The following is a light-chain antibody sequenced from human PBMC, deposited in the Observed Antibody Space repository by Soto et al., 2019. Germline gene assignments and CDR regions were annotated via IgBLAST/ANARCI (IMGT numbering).Light chain of an antibody. CDR1: SSNIGSNY. CDR2: DNV. J-gene: IGLJ2*01. V-gene: IGLV1-51*01. Sequence: QSGLTQPPSVSAAPGQKVTISCSESSSNIGSNYVSWYQQLPGTAPKLLIYDNVKRPSGIPDRFSGSQSGTSATLGITGLQTGDEADYYCGTWDNSLSAVFGGGTK. CDR3: GTWDNSLSAV.